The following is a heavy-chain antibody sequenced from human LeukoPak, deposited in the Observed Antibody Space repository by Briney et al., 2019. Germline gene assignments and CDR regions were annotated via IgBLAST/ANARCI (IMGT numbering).Heavy chain of an antibody. V-gene: IGHV4-59*01. Sequence: SETLSLTCTVSGGSISSYSWNWIRQPPGKGLEWIGYVYYSGSTDYNPSLKSRVTMSVDTSKNHFSLKLTSVTAADTAVYYCAGEGTVLNWFGPWGQGTLVTVSS. J-gene: IGHJ5*02. CDR3: AGEGTVLNWFGP. D-gene: IGHD4-17*01. CDR2: VYYSGST. CDR1: GGSISSYS.